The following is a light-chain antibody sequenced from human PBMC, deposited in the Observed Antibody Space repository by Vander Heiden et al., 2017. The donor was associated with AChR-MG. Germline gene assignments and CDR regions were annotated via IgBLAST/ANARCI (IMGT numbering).Light chain of an antibody. CDR2: GAS. J-gene: IGKJ1*01. CDR3: QQSDGTPRT. CDR1: QSISTY. V-gene: IGKV1-39*01. Sequence: DIQMTQSPSSLSAPIGDRVTITCRASQSISTYLNWYQQKPGKAPKVLIYGASSLQSGVPSRFSGSGSGTDFILTISRLQPEDFATYYCQQSDGTPRTFGQGTKVEVK.